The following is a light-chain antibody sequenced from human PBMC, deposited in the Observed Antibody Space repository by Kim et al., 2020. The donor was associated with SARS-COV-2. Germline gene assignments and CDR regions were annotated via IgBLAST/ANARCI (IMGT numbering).Light chain of an antibody. V-gene: IGKV1-33*01. CDR1: QDISNY. CDR3: QQYDNLTST. Sequence: DIQMTQSPSSLSASVGDSVTITCQASQDISNYLNWYQQKPGRAPKLLIYDASNLETGVPSRFSGRGSGTDFTFTISSLQPEDIATYYCQQYDNLTSTFGQGTRLEIK. CDR2: DAS. J-gene: IGKJ5*01.